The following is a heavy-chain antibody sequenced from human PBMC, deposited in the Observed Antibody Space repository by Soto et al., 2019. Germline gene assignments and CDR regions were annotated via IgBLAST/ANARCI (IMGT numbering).Heavy chain of an antibody. V-gene: IGHV4-59*12. J-gene: IGHJ4*02. CDR2: IYHSGRT. Sequence: NPSETLSLTCTVSGGSISSYYWSWIRQPPGKGLEWIGYIYHSGRTNYNPSLKSRVTISVDKSKNHFSLKLTSVTAADTAVYYCARSEATVLDYWGQGTLVTVSS. CDR1: GGSISSYY. D-gene: IGHD4-17*01. CDR3: ARSEATVLDY.